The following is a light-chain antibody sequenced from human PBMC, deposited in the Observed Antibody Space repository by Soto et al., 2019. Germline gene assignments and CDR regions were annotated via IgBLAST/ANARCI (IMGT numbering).Light chain of an antibody. J-gene: IGLJ3*02. CDR1: SSDVGGYNY. CDR3: CSYAGSYNWV. Sequence: QSVLTQPRSVSGSPGQSVTISCTGTSSDVGGYNYVSWYQQHPGKAPKLMIYDVSKRPSGVPDRFSGSKSGNTASLTISGFQAEDEADYYCCSYAGSYNWVFGGGTKLTVL. CDR2: DVS. V-gene: IGLV2-11*01.